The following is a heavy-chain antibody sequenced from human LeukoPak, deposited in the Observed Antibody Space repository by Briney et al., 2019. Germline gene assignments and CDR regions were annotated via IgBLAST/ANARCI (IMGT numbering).Heavy chain of an antibody. Sequence: SETLSLTCTVSGGSISSGSYYWSWIRQPAGKGLEWIGRIYTSGSTNYNPSLKSRVTISVDTSKNQFSLKLSSVTAADTAVYYCAREEVDYYGSGSYYNFDYWGQGTLVTVSS. D-gene: IGHD3-10*01. J-gene: IGHJ4*02. CDR1: GGSISSGSYY. CDR2: IYTSGST. CDR3: AREEVDYYGSGSYYNFDY. V-gene: IGHV4-61*02.